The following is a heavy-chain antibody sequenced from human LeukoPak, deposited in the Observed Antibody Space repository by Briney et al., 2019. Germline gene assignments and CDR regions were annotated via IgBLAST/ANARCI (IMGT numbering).Heavy chain of an antibody. V-gene: IGHV5-51*01. D-gene: IGHD3-22*01. J-gene: IGHJ5*02. CDR2: IYPGDSDT. CDR1: GYSFTIYW. CDR3: ALTLSGWYNWFDP. Sequence: GESLKITCKGSGYSFTIYWIGWVRQMPGKGLEWMGIIYPGDSDTRYSPSFQGQVTISADKSISTAYLQWSSLKASDNAMYYCALTLSGWYNWFDPWGQGTLVTVSS.